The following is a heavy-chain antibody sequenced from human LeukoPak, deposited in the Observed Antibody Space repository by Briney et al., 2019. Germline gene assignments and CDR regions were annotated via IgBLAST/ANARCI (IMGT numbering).Heavy chain of an antibody. Sequence: PSETLSLTCTVSGGSISSYWSWIRQSPGKGLEGIGYIYFSGTTNYNPSLKSRLTITIDTSRNQFSLKLSSVTAADTAIYYCVSGGSYLTKWGQGTLVTVSS. CDR2: IYFSGTT. CDR1: GGSISSY. CDR3: VSGGSYLTK. V-gene: IGHV4-59*01. D-gene: IGHD3-10*01. J-gene: IGHJ4*02.